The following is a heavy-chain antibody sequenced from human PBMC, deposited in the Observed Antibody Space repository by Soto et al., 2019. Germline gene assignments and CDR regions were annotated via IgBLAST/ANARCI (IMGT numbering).Heavy chain of an antibody. CDR2: IWYDGSNK. D-gene: IGHD3-22*01. Sequence: PGGSLRLSCAASGFTFSSYGMHWVRQAPGKGPEWVAVIWYDGSNKYYADSVKGRFTISRDNSKNTLYLQMNSLRAEDTAVYYCARDSSITMIVVVTPGAAFDVWGQGTMVTVSS. V-gene: IGHV3-33*01. CDR3: ARDSSITMIVVVTPGAAFDV. J-gene: IGHJ3*01. CDR1: GFTFSSYG.